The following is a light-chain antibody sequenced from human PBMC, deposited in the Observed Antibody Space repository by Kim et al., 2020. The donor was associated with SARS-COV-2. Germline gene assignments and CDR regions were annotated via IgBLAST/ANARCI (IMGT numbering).Light chain of an antibody. CDR1: QGISSA. Sequence: VGDRVTITYRGSQGISSALAWYQQKQGKAPKLLIYDASSLESGVPSRFSGSGSGTDFTFTISSLQPEDFATYYCQQFNSYPHGLTFGGGTKVDIK. V-gene: IGKV1-13*02. CDR3: QQFNSYPHGLT. CDR2: DAS. J-gene: IGKJ4*01.